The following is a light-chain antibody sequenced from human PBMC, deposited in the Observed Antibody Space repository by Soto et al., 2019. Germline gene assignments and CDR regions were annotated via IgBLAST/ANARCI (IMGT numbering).Light chain of an antibody. Sequence: DVVLTQTPLSSPVTLGQPASISCRSSQSLLHSDGTTYLSWLHQRPGQPPSLLIYSVSNRFSGVPDRFSGSGAGTDFTLKISRVEAEDVGVYYCMQAPQYPPYTFGQGTKLEI. J-gene: IGKJ2*01. CDR1: QSLLHSDGTTY. CDR2: SVS. V-gene: IGKV2-24*01. CDR3: MQAPQYPPYT.